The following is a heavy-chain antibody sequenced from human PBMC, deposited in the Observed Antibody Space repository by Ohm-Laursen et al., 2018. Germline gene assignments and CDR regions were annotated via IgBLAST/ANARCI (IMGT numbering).Heavy chain of an antibody. CDR1: GGSFSGYY. D-gene: IGHD4-17*01. J-gene: IGHJ2*01. CDR2: INHSGST. Sequence: TLSLTCAVYGGSFSGYYWSWIRQPPGKGLEWIGEINHSGSTNYNPSLKSRVTISVDTSKNQFSLKLSSVTAADTAVYYCARFGDYGDYVGTFDLWGRGTLVTVSS. V-gene: IGHV4-34*01. CDR3: ARFGDYGDYVGTFDL.